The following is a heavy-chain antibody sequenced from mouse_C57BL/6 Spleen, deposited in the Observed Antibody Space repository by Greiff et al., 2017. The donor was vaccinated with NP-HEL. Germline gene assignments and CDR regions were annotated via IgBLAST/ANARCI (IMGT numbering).Heavy chain of an antibody. CDR2: ISPGSGNT. V-gene: IGHV1-84*01. CDR3: AREGLLREAMDY. CDR1: GYTFTDYY. D-gene: IGHD1-1*01. Sequence: VQLQQSGPELVKPGASVKISCKASGYTFTDYYINWVKQRPGQGLEWIGWISPGSGNTKYNEKFKGKATLTVDTSSSTAYMQLSSLTSEDSAVYFCAREGLLREAMDYWGQGTSVTVSS. J-gene: IGHJ4*01.